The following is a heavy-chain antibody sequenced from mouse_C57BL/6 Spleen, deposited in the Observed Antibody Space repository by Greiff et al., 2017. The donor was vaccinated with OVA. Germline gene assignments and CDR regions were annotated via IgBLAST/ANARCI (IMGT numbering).Heavy chain of an antibody. D-gene: IGHD1-1*01. V-gene: IGHV5-9-1*02. Sequence: EVNVVESGEGLVKPGGSLKLSCAASGFTFSSYAMSWVRQTPEKRLEWVAYISSGGDYIYYADTVKGRFTISRDNARNTLYLQMSSLKSEDTAMYYCTRAGSTVVGGGFAYWGQGTLVTVSA. CDR1: GFTFSSYA. J-gene: IGHJ3*01. CDR3: TRAGSTVVGGGFAY. CDR2: ISSGGDYI.